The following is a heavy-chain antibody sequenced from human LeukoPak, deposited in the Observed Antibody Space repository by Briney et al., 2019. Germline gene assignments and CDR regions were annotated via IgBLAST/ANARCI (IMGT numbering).Heavy chain of an antibody. CDR1: GGSISTYY. V-gene: IGHV4-59*01. Sequence: SGTLSLTCTVSGGSISTYYWSWIRQPPGKGLEWIGYIYHSGSTNYNPSLKSRVTISVDTSQNQFYLKLSSVTAADTAVYYCARGGWNKFDYWGQGTLVTVSS. J-gene: IGHJ4*02. CDR2: IYHSGST. CDR3: ARGGWNKFDY. D-gene: IGHD3-22*01.